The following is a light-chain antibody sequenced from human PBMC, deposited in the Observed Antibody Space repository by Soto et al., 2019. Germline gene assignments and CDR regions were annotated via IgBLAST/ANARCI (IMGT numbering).Light chain of an antibody. Sequence: EIVLTQSPATLSLSPGERATLSCRASQSVSRYLAWYQHKPGQAPRLLIYDASNRATGIPARFSGSGSGTDFTLTISSLEPEDSAVYYCQQRSDWPTFGPGTTVDIK. V-gene: IGKV3-11*01. CDR2: DAS. CDR1: QSVSRY. CDR3: QQRSDWPT. J-gene: IGKJ3*01.